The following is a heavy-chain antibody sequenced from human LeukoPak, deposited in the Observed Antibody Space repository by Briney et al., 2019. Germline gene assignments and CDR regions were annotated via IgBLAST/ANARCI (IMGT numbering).Heavy chain of an antibody. V-gene: IGHV3-7*01. J-gene: IGHJ4*02. Sequence: GGSLTLSCEASGFTFSRNWMSWVRQAPGKGLEWVASLNPDGSQKHYVDSVKGRFTISRDNTRNSLHLQMSSLGDEDTAVYYCAKLLGTATTFDYWGQGTLVTVSS. CDR1: GFTFSRNW. D-gene: IGHD5-24*01. CDR3: AKLLGTATTFDY. CDR2: LNPDGSQK.